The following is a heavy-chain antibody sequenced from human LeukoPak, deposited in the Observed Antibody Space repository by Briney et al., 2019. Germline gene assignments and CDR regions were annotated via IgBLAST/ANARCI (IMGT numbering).Heavy chain of an antibody. Sequence: PSETLSLTCTVSGGSISSSSYYWGWIRQPPGNGLEWIGSIYYSGSTYYNPSLKSRVTISVDTSKNQFSLKLSSVTAADTAVYYCARQRDSSGREYFDYWGQGTLVTVSS. CDR3: ARQRDSSGREYFDY. J-gene: IGHJ4*02. V-gene: IGHV4-39*01. D-gene: IGHD6-19*01. CDR2: IYYSGST. CDR1: GGSISSSSYY.